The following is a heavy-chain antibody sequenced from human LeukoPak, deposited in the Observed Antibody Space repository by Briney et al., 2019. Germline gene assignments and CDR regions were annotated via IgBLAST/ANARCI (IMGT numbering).Heavy chain of an antibody. CDR3: AKKIGRRWIQPEYYFDY. CDR2: ICGSGGST. CDR1: GFTFSSYA. Sequence: GGSLRLSCAASGFTFSSYAMSWVRQAPGKGLEWVSAICGSGGSTYYADSVKGRFTISRDNSKNTLYLQMNSLRAEDTAVYYCAKKIGRRWIQPEYYFDYWGQGTLVTVSS. V-gene: IGHV3-23*01. D-gene: IGHD5-18*01. J-gene: IGHJ4*02.